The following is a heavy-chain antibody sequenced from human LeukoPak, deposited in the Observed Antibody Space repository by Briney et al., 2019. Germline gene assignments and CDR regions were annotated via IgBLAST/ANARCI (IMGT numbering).Heavy chain of an antibody. CDR3: ASEQTYYDILTGDYIGY. CDR2: IDSSDSYT. Sequence: PGESLKISCKGSGYLFTRYWISWARQVPGKGLEWMGRIDSSDSYTNYSPSFQGHVTSSADKSISTAYLQWSSLKASDSAMYYCASEQTYYDILTGDYIGYWGQGTLVAVSS. V-gene: IGHV5-10-1*01. D-gene: IGHD3-9*01. J-gene: IGHJ4*02. CDR1: GYLFTRYW.